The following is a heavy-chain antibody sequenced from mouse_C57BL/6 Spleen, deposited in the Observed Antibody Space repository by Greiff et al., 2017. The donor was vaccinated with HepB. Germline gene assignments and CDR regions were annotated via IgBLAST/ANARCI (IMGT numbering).Heavy chain of an antibody. J-gene: IGHJ3*01. CDR3: AREYYGSSYPFAY. Sequence: VQLQQPGAELVRPGSSVKLSCKASGYTFTSYWMHWVKQRPIQGLEWIGNIDPSDSETHYNQKFKDKATLTVDKSSSTAYMQLSSLTSEDSAVYYCAREYYGSSYPFAYWGQGTLVTVSA. D-gene: IGHD1-1*01. CDR2: IDPSDSET. CDR1: GYTFTSYW. V-gene: IGHV1-52*01.